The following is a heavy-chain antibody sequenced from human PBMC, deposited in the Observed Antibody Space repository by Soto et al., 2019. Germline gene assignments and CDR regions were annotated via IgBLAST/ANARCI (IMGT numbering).Heavy chain of an antibody. D-gene: IGHD3-10*01. J-gene: IGHJ6*02. V-gene: IGHV1-8*01. Sequence: SVKVSCKASGYTFTSYDINWVRQATGQGLEWMGWMNPNSGNTGYAQKFQGRVTMTRNTSISTAYMELSSLRSEDTAVYYCARVMVRGAMAHYYYYGMDVWGQGTTVTVSS. CDR3: ARVMVRGAMAHYYYYGMDV. CDR1: GYTFTSYD. CDR2: MNPNSGNT.